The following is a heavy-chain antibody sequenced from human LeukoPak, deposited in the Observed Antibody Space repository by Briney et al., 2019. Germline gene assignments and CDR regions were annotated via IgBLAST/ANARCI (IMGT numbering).Heavy chain of an antibody. D-gene: IGHD6-6*01. CDR1: GFTFSIYA. Sequence: GGSLRLSCSASGFTFSIYAMNGVRQAPGKGLEYVSAITSNGGSTYYADSVKGRFTISRDNSKNTLYLQVNSLRAEDTAVYYCSKVGTGYSSSWSTTGGFDHWGRGTLVTVSS. J-gene: IGHJ5*02. CDR2: ITSNGGST. CDR3: SKVGTGYSSSWSTTGGFDH. V-gene: IGHV3-64*04.